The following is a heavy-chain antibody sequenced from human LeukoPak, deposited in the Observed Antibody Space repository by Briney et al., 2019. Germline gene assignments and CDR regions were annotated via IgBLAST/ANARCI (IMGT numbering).Heavy chain of an antibody. CDR1: GFTFDAYA. J-gene: IGHJ3*02. V-gene: IGHV3-9*03. CDR2: ISWNSNTI. D-gene: IGHD6-19*01. Sequence: GGSLRLSCAASGFTFDAYAMHWVRQAPGKGLEWVSGISWNSNTICYADSVKGRFTISRDNAKNSLYLEMNSLTAEDMALYYCVKVWGAGGWYLDAFDMWGQGTMVTVSS. CDR3: VKVWGAGGWYLDAFDM.